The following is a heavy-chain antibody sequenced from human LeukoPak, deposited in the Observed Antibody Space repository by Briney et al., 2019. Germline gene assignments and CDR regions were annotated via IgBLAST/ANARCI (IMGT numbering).Heavy chain of an antibody. CDR1: GGSINNYY. CDR2: IYHTGNT. J-gene: IGHJ4*02. Sequence: SETLSLTCTVSGGSINNYYWNWIRQPPGKGLEWIGYIYHTGNTNYNPSLKSRVTISVDTSKNQFSLKLSSVTAADTAVYYCARERRTFDYWGQGTLVTVSS. V-gene: IGHV4-59*12. CDR3: ARERRTFDY.